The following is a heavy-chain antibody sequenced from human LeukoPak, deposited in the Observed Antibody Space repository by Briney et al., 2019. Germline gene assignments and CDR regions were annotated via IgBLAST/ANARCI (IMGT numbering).Heavy chain of an antibody. CDR2: ISSNGGST. CDR1: GFTFSNYT. J-gene: IGHJ4*02. Sequence: GGSLRLSCSASGFTFSNYTMHWVRQAPGKGLEYVSSISSNGGSTYSADSVKGRFTISRDNSKNTLYLQMSSLRAEDTAVYYCVKSPPGEIVLMVYGTEWGQETLVTVSS. CDR3: VKSPPGEIVLMVYGTE. V-gene: IGHV3-64D*09. D-gene: IGHD2-8*01.